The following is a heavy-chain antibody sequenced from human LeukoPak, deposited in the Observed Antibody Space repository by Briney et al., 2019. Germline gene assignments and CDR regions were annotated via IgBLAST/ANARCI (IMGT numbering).Heavy chain of an antibody. Sequence: GGSLRLSCTASGFTFISSTMNWVRQAPGKGLEWVSSISSSSSYIYYADSVTGRFTISRDNAKNSLYLQMNSLETEDTAVYYCTLLRGGLVDYWGQGTLVTVSS. CDR1: GFTFISST. V-gene: IGHV3-21*04. CDR2: ISSSSSYI. CDR3: TLLRGGLVDY. D-gene: IGHD3-10*01. J-gene: IGHJ4*02.